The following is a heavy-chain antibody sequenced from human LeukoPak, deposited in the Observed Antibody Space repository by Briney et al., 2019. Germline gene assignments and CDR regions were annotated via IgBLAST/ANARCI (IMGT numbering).Heavy chain of an antibody. CDR2: ISYDGSNK. Sequence: GRSLRLSCAAPGFTFSSYGMHWVRQAPGKGLEWVAVISYDGSNKYYADSVKGRFTISRDNSKNTLYLQMNSLRAEDTAVYYCAKDAAIVVTNGDFDYWGQGTLVTVSS. V-gene: IGHV3-30*18. CDR3: AKDAAIVVTNGDFDY. D-gene: IGHD5-12*01. J-gene: IGHJ4*02. CDR1: GFTFSSYG.